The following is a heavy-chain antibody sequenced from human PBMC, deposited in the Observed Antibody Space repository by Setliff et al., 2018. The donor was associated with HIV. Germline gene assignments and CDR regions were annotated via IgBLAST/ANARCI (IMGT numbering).Heavy chain of an antibody. D-gene: IGHD3-10*01. CDR2: IKSKTDGGTT. CDR1: GFTFSNFW. J-gene: IGHJ4*01. CDR3: ARDRVPHY. V-gene: IGHV3-15*01. Sequence: PGGSLRLSCAASGFTFSNFWMSWVRQAPGKGLEWVGRIKSKTDGGTTDYAAPVKGRFTISRDDSKNTLYLQMNSLRVEDTAVYYCARDRVPHYWGQGILVTVSS.